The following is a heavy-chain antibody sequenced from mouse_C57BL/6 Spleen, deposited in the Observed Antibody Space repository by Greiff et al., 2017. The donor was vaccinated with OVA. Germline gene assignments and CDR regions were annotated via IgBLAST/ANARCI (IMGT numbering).Heavy chain of an antibody. CDR1: GFNIKNTY. J-gene: IGHJ4*01. CDR3: DKGYYFARDY. D-gene: IGHD2-2*01. V-gene: IGHV14-3*01. CDR2: IDPANGNT. Sequence: VHLQQSVAELVRPGASVKVSCTTSGFNIKNTYMHWLKQRPEQGLEWIGRIDPANGNTKYAPKFQDKATITADTSSNTAYLQLSSMTSEDTAIYYCDKGYYFARDYWGQGTTVTVSS.